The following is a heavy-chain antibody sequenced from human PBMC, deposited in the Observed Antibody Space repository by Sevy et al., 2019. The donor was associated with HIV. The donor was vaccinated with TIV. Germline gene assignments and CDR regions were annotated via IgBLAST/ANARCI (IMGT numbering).Heavy chain of an antibody. CDR3: AKDQGIFGLVYYFDS. V-gene: IGHV3-30*18. CDR1: GFMFSYYA. D-gene: IGHD3-3*01. J-gene: IGHJ4*02. Sequence: GGSLRLSCAASGFMFSYYAMHWVRQAPGKGLEWVAVISYDGSEKYYADSVKGRFTISRDNAKNTLYLQMNGPRPDDTAVYEYAKDQGIFGLVYYFDSQNQRTLVTVSS. CDR2: ISYDGSEK.